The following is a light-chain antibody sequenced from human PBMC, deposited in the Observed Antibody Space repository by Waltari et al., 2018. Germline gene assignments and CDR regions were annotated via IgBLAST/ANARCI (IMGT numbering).Light chain of an antibody. CDR1: SSDVGGYDY. J-gene: IGLJ2*01. CDR2: DVI. V-gene: IGLV2-14*03. Sequence: QSALTQPASVSGFPGQSITISCIGTSSDVGGYDYVSWDQKHPDKVPKLLIHDVINRPSGVSNRFSGSKSGNTAVLTSSGLQAEDEADYDCSSFSIRNIEGIFGGGTKLPVL. CDR3: SSFSIRNIEGI.